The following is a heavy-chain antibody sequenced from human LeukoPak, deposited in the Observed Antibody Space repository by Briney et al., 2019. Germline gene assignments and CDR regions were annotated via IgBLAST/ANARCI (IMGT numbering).Heavy chain of an antibody. V-gene: IGHV1-46*03. J-gene: IGHJ5*02. Sequence: ASVKVSCKASGYTFTSYYMHWVRQAPGQGLEWMGIINPSGGSTSYAQKFQGRVTMTRDTSTSTVYMELSSLRSEDTAVYYCARGKVVVPAATVRSDPCGQGTLVTVSS. CDR1: GYTFTSYY. CDR2: INPSGGST. D-gene: IGHD2-2*01. CDR3: ARGKVVVPAATVRSDP.